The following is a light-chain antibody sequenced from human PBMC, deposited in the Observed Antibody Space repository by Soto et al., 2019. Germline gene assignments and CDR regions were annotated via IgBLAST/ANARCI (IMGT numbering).Light chain of an antibody. V-gene: IGLV2-11*01. CDR2: DVS. CDR1: SSDVGGYNY. Sequence: QSVLTQPRSVSGSPGQSVTISCTGTSSDVGGYNYVSWYQQHPGKAPKLMIYDVSKRPSGVPDRFSGSKSGNTASLTISGLQAEDEADYYCCSYAGSYTFVFGGGTSSPS. J-gene: IGLJ2*01. CDR3: CSYAGSYTFV.